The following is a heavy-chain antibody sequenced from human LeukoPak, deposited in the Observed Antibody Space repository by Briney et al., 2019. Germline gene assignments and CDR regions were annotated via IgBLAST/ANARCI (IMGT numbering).Heavy chain of an antibody. CDR3: ARLDYYDSSGYLDY. J-gene: IGHJ4*02. D-gene: IGHD3-22*01. V-gene: IGHV3-11*01. Sequence: GSLRLSCAASGFTFSDYYMSWIRQAPGKGLECVSYISSSGSTIYYADSVKGRFTISRDNAKNSLYLQMNSLRAEDTAVYYCARLDYYDSSGYLDYWGQGTLVTVSS. CDR2: ISSSGSTI. CDR1: GFTFSDYY.